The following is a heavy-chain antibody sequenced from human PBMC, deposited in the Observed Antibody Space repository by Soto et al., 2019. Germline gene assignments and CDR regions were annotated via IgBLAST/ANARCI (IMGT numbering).Heavy chain of an antibody. V-gene: IGHV4-4*02. Sequence: PSETLSLTCAVSGGSICSSNWWSWVRQPPGKGLEWIGEIYHSGSTNYNPSLKSRVTISVDKSKNQFSLKLSSVTAADTAVYYCTSGTSGSSGPLYWGQGTLVTVSS. D-gene: IGHD3-22*01. CDR2: IYHSGST. CDR1: GGSICSSNW. J-gene: IGHJ4*02. CDR3: TSGTSGSSGPLY.